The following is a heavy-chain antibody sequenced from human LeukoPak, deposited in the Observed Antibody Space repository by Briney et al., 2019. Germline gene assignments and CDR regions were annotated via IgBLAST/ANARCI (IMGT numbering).Heavy chain of an antibody. V-gene: IGHV1-69*13. CDR3: AHPSGIAAAGADY. CDR1: GCTFSSYA. J-gene: IGHJ4*02. Sequence: GASVKLSCKASGCTFSSYAISWVRQAPGQGLEWIGGIIPICGTANYAQKFQGRVTITADESTSTAYMELSSLRSEDTAVYYCAHPSGIAAAGADYWGQGTLVTVSS. D-gene: IGHD6-13*01. CDR2: IIPICGTA.